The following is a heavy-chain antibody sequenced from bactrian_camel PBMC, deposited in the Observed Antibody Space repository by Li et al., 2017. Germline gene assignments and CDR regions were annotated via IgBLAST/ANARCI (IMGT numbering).Heavy chain of an antibody. CDR3: VDDCYGRRNEDGL. CDR2: LTTDGST. V-gene: IGHV3S53*01. CDR1: RNSKRRHC. D-gene: IGHD6*01. Sequence: VQLVESGGGSAQAGGSLRVSCSASRNSKRRHCMGWFRQPIGQEREGVARLTTDGSTTATMYIDSVKGRFTISQNNDKNILYLQMNNLKLEDTAMYYCVDDCYGRRNEDGLPGPGDPGHRL. J-gene: IGHJ4*01.